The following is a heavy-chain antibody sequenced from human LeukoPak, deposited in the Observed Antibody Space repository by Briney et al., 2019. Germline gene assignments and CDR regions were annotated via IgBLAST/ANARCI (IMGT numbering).Heavy chain of an antibody. V-gene: IGHV3-21*01. CDR2: ISSSSSYI. CDR3: ARLQFPYGDYDGLKAFDI. D-gene: IGHD4-17*01. CDR1: GFTFSSYS. J-gene: IGHJ3*02. Sequence: PGGSLRLSCAASGFTFSSYSMNWVRQAPGKGLEWVSSISSSSSYIYYADSVKGRFTISRDNAKNSLYLEMNNQRAEDTAVYYCARLQFPYGDYDGLKAFDIWGPGTMVTVSS.